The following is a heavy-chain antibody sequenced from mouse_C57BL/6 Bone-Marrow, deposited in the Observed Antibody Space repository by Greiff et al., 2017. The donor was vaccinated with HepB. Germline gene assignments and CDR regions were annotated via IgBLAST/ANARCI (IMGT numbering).Heavy chain of an antibody. CDR1: GFNIKDDY. D-gene: IGHD1-1*01. J-gene: IGHJ2*01. V-gene: IGHV14-4*01. CDR3: TTYYYGSRILAR. Sequence: VQLQQSGAELVRPGASVKLSCTASGFNIKDDYMHWVKQRPEQGLEWIGWIDPENGDTEYASKFQGKATITADTYSNTAYLQLSSLTSEDTAVYYCTTYYYGSRILARWGQGTTLTVSS. CDR2: IDPENGDT.